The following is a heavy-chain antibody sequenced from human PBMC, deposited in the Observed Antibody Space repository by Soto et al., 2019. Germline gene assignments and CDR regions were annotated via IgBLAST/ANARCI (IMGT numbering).Heavy chain of an antibody. J-gene: IGHJ3*02. V-gene: IGHV4-4*02. CDR3: ASPHAGYCSGGSCRGGFDI. CDR2: IYHSGST. D-gene: IGHD2-15*01. CDR1: SGSISSSNW. Sequence: QVQLQESGPGLVKPSGTLSLTCAVSSGSISSSNWWSWVRQPPGKGLEWIGEIYHSGSTNYNPALKSRVTISVDKSKNQFSLKLSSVTAADTAVYYCASPHAGYCSGGSCRGGFDICGHGTKVTVSS.